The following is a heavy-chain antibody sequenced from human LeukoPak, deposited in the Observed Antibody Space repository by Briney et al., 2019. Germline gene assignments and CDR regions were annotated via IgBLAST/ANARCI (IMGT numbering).Heavy chain of an antibody. CDR2: ISGSGNST. CDR3: AKVLVLVSANRYYFDY. CDR1: GLTLSGSA. J-gene: IGHJ4*02. V-gene: IGHV3-23*01. Sequence: GGSLRLPCAASGLTLSGSAMSWVRQAPGKGLEWVSLISGSGNSTYYADSVKGRFTISRDNSKNTLYLQMNSLRAEDTAVYYCAKVLVLVSANRYYFDYWGQGTLVTVSS. D-gene: IGHD2-15*01.